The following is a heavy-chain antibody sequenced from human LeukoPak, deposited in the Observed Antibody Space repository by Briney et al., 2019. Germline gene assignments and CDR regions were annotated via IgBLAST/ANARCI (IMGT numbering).Heavy chain of an antibody. J-gene: IGHJ3*02. CDR1: GYTFTSYY. V-gene: IGHV1-46*01. Sequence: ASVKVSCKASGYTFTSYYMHWVRQAPGQGLEWMGIINPSGGSTSYARKFQGRVTMTRDTSTSTVYMELSSLRSEDTAVYYCAREGIVVVRTGAFDIWGQGTMVTVS. CDR3: AREGIVVVRTGAFDI. CDR2: INPSGGST. D-gene: IGHD2-2*01.